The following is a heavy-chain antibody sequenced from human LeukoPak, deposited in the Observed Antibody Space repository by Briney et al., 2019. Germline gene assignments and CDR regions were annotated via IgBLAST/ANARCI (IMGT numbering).Heavy chain of an antibody. CDR2: IRNKANSYTT. J-gene: IGHJ4*02. V-gene: IGHV3-72*01. CDR1: GFTFRNAW. Sequence: PGGSLRLSCEASGFTFRNAWMSWVRQAPGKGLEWVGRIRNKANSYTTEYAASVKGRFTISRDDSNKSVYLQMNSLKTEDTAVYYCTRDSGSLDYWGQGTQVTVSS. D-gene: IGHD3-10*01. CDR3: TRDSGSLDY.